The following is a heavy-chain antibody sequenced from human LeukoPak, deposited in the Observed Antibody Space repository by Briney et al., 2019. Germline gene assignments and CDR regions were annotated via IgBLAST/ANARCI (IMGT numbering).Heavy chain of an antibody. CDR3: ARDYLSIAARPGVWFDP. Sequence: GASVKVSCKASGYTFTSYGISWVRQAPGQGLEWMGWISAYNGNTNYAQKLQGRVTMTTDTSTSTAYMELRSLRSDDTAVYYCARDYLSIAARPGVWFDPWSQGTLVTVSS. CDR1: GYTFTSYG. V-gene: IGHV1-18*01. CDR2: ISAYNGNT. D-gene: IGHD6-6*01. J-gene: IGHJ5*02.